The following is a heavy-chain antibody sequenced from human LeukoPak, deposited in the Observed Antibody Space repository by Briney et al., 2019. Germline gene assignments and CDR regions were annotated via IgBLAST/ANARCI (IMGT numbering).Heavy chain of an antibody. D-gene: IGHD1-14*01. V-gene: IGHV4-30-4*08. CDR2: IYYNGST. CDR3: ARDNGYQWNWFDP. CDR1: GGSISSGDYY. Sequence: SQTLSLTCTVSGGSISSGDYYWSWIRQPPGKGPEWIGYIYYNGSTYYNPSLKSRVTISVDTSKNQFSLKLSSVTAADTAVYYCARDNGYQWNWFDPWGQGTLVTVSS. J-gene: IGHJ5*02.